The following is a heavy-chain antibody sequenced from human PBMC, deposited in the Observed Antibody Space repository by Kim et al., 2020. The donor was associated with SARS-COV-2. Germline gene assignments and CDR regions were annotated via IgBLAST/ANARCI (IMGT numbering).Heavy chain of an antibody. V-gene: IGHV3-7*01. CDR1: GFTFSSYW. D-gene: IGHD3-16*01. CDR2: IKQDGSEK. J-gene: IGHJ4*02. CDR3: ARAGSGDAYYDYVWGSYDPYYFDY. Sequence: GGSLRLSCAASGFTFSSYWMSWVRQAPGKGLVWVANIKQDGSEKYYVDSVKGRFTISRDNAKNSLYLQMNSLRAEDTAVYYCARAGSGDAYYDYVWGSYDPYYFDYWGQGTLVTVSS.